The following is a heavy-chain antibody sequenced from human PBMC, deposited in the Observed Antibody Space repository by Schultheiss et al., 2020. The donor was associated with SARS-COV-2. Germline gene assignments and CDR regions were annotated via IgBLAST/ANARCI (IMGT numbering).Heavy chain of an antibody. D-gene: IGHD3-3*01. CDR2: IYYSGST. CDR3: ARVGDFWSYYYMDV. J-gene: IGHJ6*03. CDR1: GGSISSGGYY. Sequence: LRLSCTVSGGSISSGGYYWSWIRQHPGKGLEWIGYIYYSGSTNYNPSLKSRVTISVDTSKNQFSLKLSSVTAADTAVYYCARVGDFWSYYYMDVWGKGTTVTVSS. V-gene: IGHV4-31*03.